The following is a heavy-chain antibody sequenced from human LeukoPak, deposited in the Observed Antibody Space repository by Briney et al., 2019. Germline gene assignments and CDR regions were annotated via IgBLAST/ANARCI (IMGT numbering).Heavy chain of an antibody. CDR1: GYSFTSYW. Sequence: GESLKISCKGSGYSFTSYWIGWVRQMPGKGLEWMGIIYPGDSDTRYSPSFQGQVTISAVKSISTAYLQWSSLKASDTAMYYCASLGDSSGYYFDYWGQGTLVTVSS. CDR3: ASLGDSSGYYFDY. J-gene: IGHJ4*02. CDR2: IYPGDSDT. D-gene: IGHD3-22*01. V-gene: IGHV5-51*01.